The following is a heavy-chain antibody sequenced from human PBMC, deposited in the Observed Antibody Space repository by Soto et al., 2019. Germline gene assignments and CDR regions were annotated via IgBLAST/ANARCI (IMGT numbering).Heavy chain of an antibody. CDR1: GFTFSSYA. V-gene: IGHV3-23*01. CDR3: ASRSSGWYFDY. Sequence: EVQLLESGGGLVQPGGSLRLSCAASGFTFSSYAMNWVRQAPGKGLEWVSVISGSGGSTYYADSVKGRFTISRDNSKNTLYLQMNSLRVEDTAVYYCASRSSGWYFDYWGQGTPVTVSS. D-gene: IGHD6-19*01. J-gene: IGHJ4*02. CDR2: ISGSGGST.